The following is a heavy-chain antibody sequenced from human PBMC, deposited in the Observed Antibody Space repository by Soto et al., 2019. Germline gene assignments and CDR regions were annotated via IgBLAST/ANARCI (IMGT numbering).Heavy chain of an antibody. V-gene: IGHV3-30-3*01. Sequence: QVQLVESGGGVVQPGRSLRLSCAASGFTFSSYAMHWVRQAPGKGLEWVAVISYDGSNKYYADSVKGRFTISRDNSKNTRYLQMNSLRAEDTAVYYCAREGGDIVVVVAATLSSYGMDVWGQGTTVTVSS. CDR2: ISYDGSNK. D-gene: IGHD2-15*01. CDR3: AREGGDIVVVVAATLSSYGMDV. CDR1: GFTFSSYA. J-gene: IGHJ6*02.